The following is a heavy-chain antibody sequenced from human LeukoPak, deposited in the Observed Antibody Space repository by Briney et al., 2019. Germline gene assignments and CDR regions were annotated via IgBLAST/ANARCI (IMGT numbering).Heavy chain of an antibody. Sequence: GGSLRLSCAASGFTFSSYAMSWVRQAPGKGPEWVSAISGSGGSTYYADSVKGRFTISRDNSKNTLYLQMNSLRAEDTAVYYCAKSPAGVVVAANYWGQGTLVTVSS. CDR3: AKSPAGVVVAANY. CDR2: ISGSGGST. V-gene: IGHV3-23*01. CDR1: GFTFSSYA. D-gene: IGHD2-15*01. J-gene: IGHJ4*02.